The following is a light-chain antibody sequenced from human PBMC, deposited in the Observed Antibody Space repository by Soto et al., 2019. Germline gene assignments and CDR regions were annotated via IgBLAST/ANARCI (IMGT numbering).Light chain of an antibody. Sequence: DIQMTQSPSSPSASVGDRVTFTYRASQSISTYVNWYEQKPGKAPNLLIYGASNLQSGVPSRFSGGGSGTDFTLTISSLQPEDFGTYYCQQSYTSPVTFGGGTKVDI. CDR1: QSISTY. J-gene: IGKJ4*01. CDR3: QQSYTSPVT. V-gene: IGKV1-39*01. CDR2: GAS.